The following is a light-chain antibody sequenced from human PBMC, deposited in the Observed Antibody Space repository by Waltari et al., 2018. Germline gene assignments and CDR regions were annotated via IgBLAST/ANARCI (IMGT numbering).Light chain of an antibody. CDR3: CSYAGSGTFHVV. CDR2: EVS. V-gene: IGLV2-23*02. Sequence: QSALPQPASVSGSPGQSLTISCTGTSSDVGSYNLVSWYHQHPGKAPNLMIYEVSKRPSGVSNRFSGSKSGNTASLTISGLQAEDEADYYCCSYAGSGTFHVVFGGGTKLTVL. CDR1: SSDVGSYNL. J-gene: IGLJ2*01.